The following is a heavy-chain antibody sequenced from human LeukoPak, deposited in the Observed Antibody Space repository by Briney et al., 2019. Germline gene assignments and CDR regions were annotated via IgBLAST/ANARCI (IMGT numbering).Heavy chain of an antibody. CDR1: GYSISSGYY. CDR3: ARGGGYDHVWGSYRSEDY. Sequence: SETLSLTCAVSGYSISSGYYWGWIRQPPGKGLEWIGSIYHSGSTYYNPSLKSRVTISVDTSKNQFSLKLSSVTAADTAVYYCARGGGYDHVWGSYRSEDYWGQGTLVTVSS. V-gene: IGHV4-38-2*01. D-gene: IGHD3-16*02. CDR2: IYHSGST. J-gene: IGHJ4*02.